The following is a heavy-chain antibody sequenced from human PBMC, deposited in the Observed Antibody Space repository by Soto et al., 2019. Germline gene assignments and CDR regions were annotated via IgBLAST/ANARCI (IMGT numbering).Heavy chain of an antibody. J-gene: IGHJ4*02. CDR3: NTFGGVYPHDSFDY. V-gene: IGHV3-30*03. CDR1: GFTFSSYG. Sequence: GGSLRLSCAASGFTFSSYGMPWVRQAAGKGLEWVAVISYDGSNKYYADSVKGRFTISRDNSKNKLYLQMNSLRAEDTAVYYCNTFGGVYPHDSFDYWGQGTLGTVS. CDR2: ISYDGSNK. D-gene: IGHD3-16*01.